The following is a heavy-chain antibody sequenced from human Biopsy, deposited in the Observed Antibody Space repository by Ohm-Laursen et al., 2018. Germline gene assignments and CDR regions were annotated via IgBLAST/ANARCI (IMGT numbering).Heavy chain of an antibody. V-gene: IGHV4-59*11. Sequence: GTLSLTCTVSGGSFTGHYWSWIRQPPGKGLEWIGHISYTGYTSYNASLKSRVTISVDTSRNHFSLRLSSLTASDTAVYYCARGSNDFGGLYFPRWGQGTLLTVSS. CDR1: GGSFTGHY. CDR3: ARGSNDFGGLYFPR. J-gene: IGHJ4*02. D-gene: IGHD4-23*01. CDR2: ISYTGYT.